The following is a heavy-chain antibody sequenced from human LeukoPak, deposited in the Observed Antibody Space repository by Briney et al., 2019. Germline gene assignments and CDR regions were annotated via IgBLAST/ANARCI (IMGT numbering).Heavy chain of an antibody. D-gene: IGHD3-10*01. Sequence: GSLRLSCAASGFTFSRNWMTWVRQAPGKGLGGVANIKQGGSEKNYVDSVEGRFTNSIDNANNSLYLQMNSLRAEDTAVYYCADYDSGTGGLDYWGQGTLVTVTS. CDR1: GFTFSRNW. CDR2: IKQGGSEK. V-gene: IGHV3-7*01. J-gene: IGHJ4*02. CDR3: ADYDSGTGGLDY.